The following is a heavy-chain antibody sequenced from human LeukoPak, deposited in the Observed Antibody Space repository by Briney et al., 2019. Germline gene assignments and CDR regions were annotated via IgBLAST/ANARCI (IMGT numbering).Heavy chain of an antibody. D-gene: IGHD4-17*01. J-gene: IGHJ4*02. CDR1: GFTFGDYA. Sequence: PGRSLRLSCTASGFTFGDYAMSWVRQAPGKGLEWVGFIRSKAYGGTTEYAASVKGRFTISRDDSKSIAYLQMNSLKTEDTAVYYCTRDGRYGDFNFDYWGQGTLVTVSS. V-gene: IGHV3-49*04. CDR2: IRSKAYGGTT. CDR3: TRDGRYGDFNFDY.